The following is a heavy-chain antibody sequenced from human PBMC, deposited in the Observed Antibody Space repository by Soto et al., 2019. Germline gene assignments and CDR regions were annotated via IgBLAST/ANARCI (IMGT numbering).Heavy chain of an antibody. CDR1: GGSISSSSYY. CDR2: IYYSGST. D-gene: IGHD5-18*01. Sequence: PSETLSLTCTVSGGSISSSSYYWGWIRQPPGKGLEWIGSIYYSGSTYYNPSLKSRVTISVDTSKNQFSLKLSSVTAADTAVYYCARPGYTAMGYFDCWGQGTLVTVSS. V-gene: IGHV4-39*01. J-gene: IGHJ4*02. CDR3: ARPGYTAMGYFDC.